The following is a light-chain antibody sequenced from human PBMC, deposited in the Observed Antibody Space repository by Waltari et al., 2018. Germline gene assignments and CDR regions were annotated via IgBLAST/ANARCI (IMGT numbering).Light chain of an antibody. CDR1: SSDVGGYNY. CDR3: QSYDGTLSAWV. J-gene: IGLJ3*02. V-gene: IGLV2-14*01. CDR2: GNV. Sequence: QSALTQPASVSGSPGQSITISCTGPSSDVGGYNYVSWYQQHPGKAPKLMIYGNVNRPSGVPDRFSGSKSDTSASLAITGLQAEDEADYYCQSYDGTLSAWVFGGGTKLTAL.